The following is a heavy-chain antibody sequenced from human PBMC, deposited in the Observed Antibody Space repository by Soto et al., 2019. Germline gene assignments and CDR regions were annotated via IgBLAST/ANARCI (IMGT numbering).Heavy chain of an antibody. CDR2: ICYSGST. J-gene: IGHJ6*02. CDR1: AGSISSGGYS. D-gene: IGHD3-10*01. Sequence: SVTLSLPCTVAAGSISSGGYSRSCSRQPPGKGLEWIGYICYSGSTYYNPSLKRRVTISVDTCKNQFSLKLSSGTAAYTAVYSCARSYPLVRDVCRQETTVT. CDR3: ARSYPLVRDV. V-gene: IGHV4-30-4*01.